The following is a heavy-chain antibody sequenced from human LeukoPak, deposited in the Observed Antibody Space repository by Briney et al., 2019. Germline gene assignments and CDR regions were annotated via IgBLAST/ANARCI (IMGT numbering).Heavy chain of an antibody. CDR1: GFTVSSNY. CDR2: IYSGGST. D-gene: IGHD3-22*01. CDR3: AREVDYYDSSGYYSSRYFQH. Sequence: GGSLRLSCAASGFTVSSNYMSWVRQALGKGLEWVSVIYSGGSTYYADSVKGRFTISRDNSKNTLYLQMDSLRAEDTAVYYCAREVDYYDSSGYYSSRYFQHWGQGTLVTVSS. J-gene: IGHJ1*01. V-gene: IGHV3-53*01.